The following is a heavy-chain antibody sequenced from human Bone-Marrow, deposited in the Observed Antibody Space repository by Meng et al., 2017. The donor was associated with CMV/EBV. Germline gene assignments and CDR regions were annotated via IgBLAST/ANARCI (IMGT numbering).Heavy chain of an antibody. CDR3: VRSSGWSLFDY. CDR2: VNSNNDAT. CDR1: GFTFSDYY. V-gene: IGHV1-2*02. Sequence: QVQLVQSGAEMKQPGASVKVPCTTSGFTFSDYYIHWVRQAPGQGLEWMGWVNSNNDATNYARKFQGRVSMTRDTSISTAHMELSRLMSDDTAVYYCVRSSGWSLFDYWGQGTLVTVSS. J-gene: IGHJ4*02. D-gene: IGHD6-19*01.